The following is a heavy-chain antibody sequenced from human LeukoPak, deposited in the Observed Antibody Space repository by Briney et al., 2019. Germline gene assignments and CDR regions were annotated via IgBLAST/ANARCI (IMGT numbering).Heavy chain of an antibody. CDR3: ARTGIAAAGTAGPLDYFDY. D-gene: IGHD6-13*01. Sequence: GGSLRLSCAASGFTFSSYWMHWVRQAPGKGLVWVSRINSDGSSTSYADSVKGRFTISRDNAKNTLYLQMNSLRAEDTAVYYCARTGIAAAGTAGPLDYFDYWGQGTLVTVSS. J-gene: IGHJ4*02. CDR1: GFTFSSYW. CDR2: INSDGSST. V-gene: IGHV3-74*01.